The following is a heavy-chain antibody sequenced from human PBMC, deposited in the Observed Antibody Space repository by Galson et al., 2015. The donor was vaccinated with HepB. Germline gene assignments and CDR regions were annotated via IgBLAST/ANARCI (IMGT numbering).Heavy chain of an antibody. V-gene: IGHV1-3*01. CDR3: ARVASSGWSNYYCYDYMDV. D-gene: IGHD6-19*01. CDR1: GYTFTSYA. J-gene: IGHJ6*03. CDR2: INAGNGNT. Sequence: SVKASCKASGYTFTSYAMHWVRQAPGQSLEWMGWINAGNGNTKYSQKFQGRVTITRDISASTAYMELRSLLSEDTAVYYCARVASSGWSNYYCYDYMDVWGKGTTVTVSS.